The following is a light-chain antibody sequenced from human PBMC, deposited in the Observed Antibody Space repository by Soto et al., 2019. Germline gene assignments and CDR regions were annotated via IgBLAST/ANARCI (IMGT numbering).Light chain of an antibody. Sequence: DIVLTQSPGTLSLSPGDRATLSCRASQSVSTSYLAWYQQKPGQAPRLLIYGASSRATGIPDRFSGSGSGTDGTLTISGLEPEDFAVYYCQQYGNSRGTFGQGTKVEIK. CDR2: GAS. CDR1: QSVSTSY. J-gene: IGKJ1*01. CDR3: QQYGNSRGT. V-gene: IGKV3-20*01.